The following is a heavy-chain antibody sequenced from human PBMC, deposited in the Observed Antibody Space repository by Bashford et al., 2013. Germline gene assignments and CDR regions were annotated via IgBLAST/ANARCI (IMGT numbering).Heavy chain of an antibody. V-gene: IGHV3-23*01. D-gene: IGHD1-26*01. CDR2: IGGSGGPT. Sequence: GGSLRLSCATSGFTFDNYAMTWVRQAPGKGLEWVSSIGGSGGPTYYADSVKGRFTISRDNSRKTLYLKMNSLRAEDTAVYFCARSPYSGSYYEGCDYWGQGTTVTVSS. CDR3: ARSPYSGSYYEGCDY. CDR1: GFTFDNYA. J-gene: IGHJ4*02.